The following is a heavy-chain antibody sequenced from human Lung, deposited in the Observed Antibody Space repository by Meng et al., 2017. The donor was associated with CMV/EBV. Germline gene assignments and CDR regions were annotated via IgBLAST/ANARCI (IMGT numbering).Heavy chain of an antibody. CDR1: GGTFSSYT. CDR3: ARGNYGDYHYYGMDV. V-gene: IGHV1-69*16. CDR2: IIPILGIA. J-gene: IGHJ6*02. D-gene: IGHD4-17*01. Sequence: SXXVSXKASGGTFSSYTISWVRQAPGQGLEWMGRIIPILGIANYAQKFQGRVTITTDESTSTAYMELSSLRSEDTAVYYCARGNYGDYHYYGMDVWGQGXTVTVSS.